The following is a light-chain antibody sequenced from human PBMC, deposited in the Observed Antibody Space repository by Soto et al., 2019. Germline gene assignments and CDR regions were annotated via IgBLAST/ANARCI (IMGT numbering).Light chain of an antibody. J-gene: IGKJ5*01. V-gene: IGKV1-39*01. Sequence: DIHLTQSPSSLSASVGDQVTISXRASQSTSLYLNWYQQQQGXAPTXXXHPXSRLQSGGPSRLSGSGSGTDFTLTISCLQSEDFANYYCQQYYSYPSTFGQGTRLEIK. CDR2: PXS. CDR3: QQYYSYPST. CDR1: QSTSLY.